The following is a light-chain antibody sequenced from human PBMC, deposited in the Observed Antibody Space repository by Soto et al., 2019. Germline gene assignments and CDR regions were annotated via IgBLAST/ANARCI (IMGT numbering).Light chain of an antibody. CDR1: ESIINY. V-gene: IGKV1-39*01. CDR2: AAS. CDR3: QQSHSTPRT. J-gene: IGKJ1*01. Sequence: DIEMTQSPSSLSGSVGDRVTITCRASESIINYLNWYQQKPGQAPKLLIYAASSLQSGVPSRLSGSGYATDLTITITNLKNEDFETYLCQQSHSTPRTFGQGTQVDI.